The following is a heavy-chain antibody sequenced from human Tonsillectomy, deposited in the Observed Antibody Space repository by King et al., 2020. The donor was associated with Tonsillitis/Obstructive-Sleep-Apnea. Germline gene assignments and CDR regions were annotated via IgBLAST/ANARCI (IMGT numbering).Heavy chain of an antibody. Sequence: QLQESGPGLVKPSETLSLTCTVSGGSINNYYWSWIRQPPGKGLEWIGYIYYSGTTSSHPSLNERCTKSVDTSKNQFSLKLRSVTAADTAMYYCARICGGDCSGFDIWGQGTMVTVSS. CDR3: ARICGGDCSGFDI. V-gene: IGHV4-59*01. CDR2: IYYSGTT. J-gene: IGHJ3*02. D-gene: IGHD2-21*01. CDR1: GGSINNYY.